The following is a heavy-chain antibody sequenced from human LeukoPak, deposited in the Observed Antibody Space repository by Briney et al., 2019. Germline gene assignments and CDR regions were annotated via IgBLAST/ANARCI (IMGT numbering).Heavy chain of an antibody. D-gene: IGHD6-13*01. CDR2: ICGSGGST. CDR1: GFTFSSYA. CDR3: AKGSGSSWYRLYYYYMDV. J-gene: IGHJ6*03. V-gene: IGHV3-23*01. Sequence: PGGSLRLSCVASGFTFSSYAMSWVRQAPGKGVEGVSAICGSGGSTYYADSVKGRFTISRDNSKNTLYLQMNSLRAEDTAVYYCAKGSGSSWYRLYYYYMDVWGKGTTVTVSS.